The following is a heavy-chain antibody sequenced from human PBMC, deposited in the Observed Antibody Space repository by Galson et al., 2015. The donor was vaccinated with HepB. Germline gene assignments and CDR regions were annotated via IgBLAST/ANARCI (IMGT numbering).Heavy chain of an antibody. CDR3: ARDETVLRHFDWLSN. CDR2: INRDGSST. CDR1: GFTFSNYA. J-gene: IGHJ4*02. D-gene: IGHD3-9*01. V-gene: IGHV3-74*01. Sequence: SLRLSCAASGFTFSNYAIHWVRQAPGKGLVWVSRINRDGSSTTYADSVKGRFTVSRDNAKNPLYLQMNSLRAEDTAVYYCARDETVLRHFDWLSNWGQGTLVTVSS.